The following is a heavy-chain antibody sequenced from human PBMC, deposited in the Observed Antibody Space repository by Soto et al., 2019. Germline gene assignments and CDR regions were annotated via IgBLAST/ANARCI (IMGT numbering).Heavy chain of an antibody. J-gene: IGHJ3*01. V-gene: IGHV3-74*01. CDR2: INTDGSST. D-gene: IGHD3-9*01. CDR3: ARSPGGYYID. Sequence: EVQLVESGGGLVQPGGSLRLSCADSGFSFSSYWMHWVRQGPGKGLVWVSRINTDGSSTNYADSVKGRFTISRDNAKNTLYLQMNSLRAEDPAVYYCARSPGGYYIDWGQGPMVTVSS. CDR1: GFSFSSYW.